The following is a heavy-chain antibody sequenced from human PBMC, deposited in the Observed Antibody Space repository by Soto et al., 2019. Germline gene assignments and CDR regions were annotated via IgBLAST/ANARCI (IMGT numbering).Heavy chain of an antibody. J-gene: IGHJ3*02. CDR1: GGTFSTYS. V-gene: IGHV1-69*08. Sequence: QVQLVQSGAEVKKPGLSVKVSCKDSGGTFSTYSLFWVRQAPGQGLEWMGRIIPMLGTRNYAQRFQDRVTITADKTTATAHMELSSLRSEDTALYYCTVGSWSGEVFDIWGQGTMVTVSS. CDR2: IIPMLGTR. CDR3: TVGSWSGEVFDI. D-gene: IGHD2-21*01.